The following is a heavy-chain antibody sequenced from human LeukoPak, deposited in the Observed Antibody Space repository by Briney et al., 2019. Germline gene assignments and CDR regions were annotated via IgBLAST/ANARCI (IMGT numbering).Heavy chain of an antibody. CDR1: GYTFTSYG. V-gene: IGHV1-18*04. CDR3: ARDRGYSGYLAKADAFDI. CDR2: ISAYNGNT. D-gene: IGHD5-12*01. J-gene: IGHJ3*02. Sequence: ASVKVSCKASGYTFTSYGISWVRQAPGQGLEWMGWISAYNGNTNYAQKLQGRVTMTTDTSTSTAYMELRSLRSDDTAVYYCARDRGYSGYLAKADAFDIWGQGTMVTVSS.